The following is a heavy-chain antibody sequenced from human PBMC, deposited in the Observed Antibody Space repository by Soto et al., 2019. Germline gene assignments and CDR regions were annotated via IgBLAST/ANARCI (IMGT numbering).Heavy chain of an antibody. CDR1: GYTFTTSY. V-gene: IGHV1-46*01. CDR2: INPRDGST. D-gene: IGHD6-13*01. CDR3: AMSTTWYWAYFDF. J-gene: IGHJ4*02. Sequence: QVQLVQSGAEVQMPGASVKVSCKASGYTFTTSYMHWVRQAPGQGLEWVGIINPRDGSTSYAQNSRGRVTMTGETSTSTVYMELSSLRSEDTAVYYCAMSTTWYWAYFDFWGQGTLVTVSS.